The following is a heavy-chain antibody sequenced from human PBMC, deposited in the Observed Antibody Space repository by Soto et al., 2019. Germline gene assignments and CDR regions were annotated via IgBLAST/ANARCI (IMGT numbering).Heavy chain of an antibody. CDR1: GFTLSSYG. Sequence: QLVESGGGVVQPGTSLRLSCVASGFTLSSYGMHWVRQAPGKGLEWVAAISYDGDDQYYGDSVRGRFTISRDNSKSSVYLQLNSLRGQDTGVYYFAKDRGHIAVAAITGGGDFHIWGQGTMVAVSS. CDR2: ISYDGDDQ. CDR3: AKDRGHIAVAAITGGGDFHI. J-gene: IGHJ3*02. D-gene: IGHD6-19*01. V-gene: IGHV3-30*18.